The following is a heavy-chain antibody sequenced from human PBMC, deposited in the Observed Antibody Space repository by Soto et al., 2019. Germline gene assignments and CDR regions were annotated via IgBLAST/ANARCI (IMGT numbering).Heavy chain of an antibody. CDR3: ARGRQMATTNPFNY. Sequence: KTSETLSLTCAVSGGSVSSANYYWSWIRQPPGKGLEWNGYIYYSGSTNYNPSLTSRVTISRDTSKNHFSLKLSSVTAADTAIYYCARGRQMATTNPFNYYGRQTMFTVSS. V-gene: IGHV4-61*03. D-gene: IGHD5-12*01. CDR1: GGSVSSANYY. J-gene: IGHJ4*02. CDR2: IYYSGST.